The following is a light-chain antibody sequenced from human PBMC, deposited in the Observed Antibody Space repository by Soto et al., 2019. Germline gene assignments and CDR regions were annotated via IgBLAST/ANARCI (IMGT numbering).Light chain of an antibody. CDR2: DAS. V-gene: IGKV3-11*01. CDR1: QSVGAY. J-gene: IGKJ3*01. CDR3: QQRSNWPGFT. Sequence: EIVLTQSPATLSLSPGERATLSCRASQSVGAYLAWYQQKPGQAPRLLIYDASDRATGIPARFSGSGSGTDFSLTISSLEPEDFAVYYCQQRSNWPGFTFXPGTKADIK.